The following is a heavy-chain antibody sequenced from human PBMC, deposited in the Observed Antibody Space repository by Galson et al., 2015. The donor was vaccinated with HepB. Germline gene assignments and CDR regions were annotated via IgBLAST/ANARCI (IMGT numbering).Heavy chain of an antibody. CDR1: GFTFSRYS. D-gene: IGHD1-26*01. CDR2: ISSSSSTI. Sequence: SLRLSCPASGFTFSRYSMNWVRQAPGKGLEWVSYISSSSSTIYYADSVKGRFTISRDNAKNSLYLQMNSLRDENTAVYYCARESGSYYYYYGMDVWGQGTTVTVSS. CDR3: ARESGSYYYYYGMDV. V-gene: IGHV3-48*02. J-gene: IGHJ6*02.